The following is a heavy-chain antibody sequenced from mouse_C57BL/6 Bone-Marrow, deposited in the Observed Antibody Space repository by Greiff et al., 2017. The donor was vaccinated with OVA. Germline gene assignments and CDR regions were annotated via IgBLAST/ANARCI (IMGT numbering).Heavy chain of an antibody. CDR3: ARSGWSTTVVPFDY. Sequence: QVQLQQPGAELVRPGTSVKLSCKASGYTFTSYWMHWVKQRPGQGLEWIGVIDPSDSYTNYNQKFKGKATLTVDTSSSTAYMQLSRLTSEDSAVYYGARSGWSTTVVPFDYWGQGTTLTVAS. CDR1: GYTFTSYW. V-gene: IGHV1-59*01. CDR2: IDPSDSYT. J-gene: IGHJ2*01. D-gene: IGHD1-1*01.